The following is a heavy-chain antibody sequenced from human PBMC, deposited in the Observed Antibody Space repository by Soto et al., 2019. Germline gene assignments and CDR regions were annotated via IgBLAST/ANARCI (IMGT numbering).Heavy chain of an antibody. CDR3: ETDVWYSNDALDI. Sequence: GGSLRLSCAASGFTFSSYAMSWVRQAPGKGLEWVSAISGSGGSTYYADSVKGRFTISRDNSKNTLYLQMNSLRAEDTAVYYCETDVWYSNDALDIWGQGTMVTVSS. J-gene: IGHJ3*02. V-gene: IGHV3-23*01. CDR2: ISGSGGST. D-gene: IGHD6-13*01. CDR1: GFTFSSYA.